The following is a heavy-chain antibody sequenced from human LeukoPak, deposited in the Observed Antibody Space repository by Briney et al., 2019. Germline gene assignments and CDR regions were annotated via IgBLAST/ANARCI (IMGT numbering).Heavy chain of an antibody. Sequence: PGGSLRLSCAASGFTFSSYAMSWVRQAPGKGLEWVSAISGSGGSTYYAASAKGRFTISRDNSKNTLYLQVNSLRAEDTAVYFCAKTNSGWNFDYWGRGTLVTVSS. CDR1: GFTFSSYA. CDR2: ISGSGGST. CDR3: AKTNSGWNFDY. J-gene: IGHJ4*02. V-gene: IGHV3-23*01. D-gene: IGHD6-19*01.